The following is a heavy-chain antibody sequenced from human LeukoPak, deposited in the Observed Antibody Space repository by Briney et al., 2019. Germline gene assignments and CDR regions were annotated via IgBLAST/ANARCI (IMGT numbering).Heavy chain of an antibody. CDR1: GFTFSSYG. Sequence: SGRSLRLSCAASGFTFSSYGMHWVRQAPGKGLEWVAVISYDGSNKYYADSVKGRFTISRDNSKNTLYLQMNSLRAEDTAVYYCAKDPGYYYDSGENWFDPWGQGTLVTVSS. CDR2: ISYDGSNK. V-gene: IGHV3-30*18. CDR3: AKDPGYYYDSGENWFDP. J-gene: IGHJ5*02. D-gene: IGHD3-22*01.